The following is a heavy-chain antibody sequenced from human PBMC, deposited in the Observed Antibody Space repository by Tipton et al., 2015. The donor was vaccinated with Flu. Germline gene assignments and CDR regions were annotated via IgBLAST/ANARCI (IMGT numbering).Heavy chain of an antibody. D-gene: IGHD3-3*01. Sequence: TLSLTCAVSGYSISSGYYWGWIWQPPGKGLEWIGSIYHSGSTYYNPSLKSRVTISVDTSKNQFSLKLSSVTAADTAVYYCARGGGPHTIFGVVIEWGQGTLVTVSS. V-gene: IGHV4-38-2*01. CDR3: ARGGGPHTIFGVVIE. CDR1: GYSISSGYY. J-gene: IGHJ4*02. CDR2: IYHSGST.